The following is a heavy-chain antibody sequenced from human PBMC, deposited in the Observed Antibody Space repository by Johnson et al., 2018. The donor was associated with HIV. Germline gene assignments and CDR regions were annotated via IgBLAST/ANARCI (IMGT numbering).Heavy chain of an antibody. J-gene: IGHJ3*02. Sequence: QVQLVESGGGVVQPGRSLRLSFAASGFTFSSYAMHWVRQAPGKGLEWGAVIPYDGSDKYYADSVKGRFTISRDNSKNTLSLKMNSLRAEDTAVYFCARGYCTSSSHCDAFDIWGQGTMVTVSS. CDR1: GFTFSSYA. CDR3: ARGYCTSSSHCDAFDI. D-gene: IGHD2-2*01. CDR2: IPYDGSDK. V-gene: IGHV3-30*14.